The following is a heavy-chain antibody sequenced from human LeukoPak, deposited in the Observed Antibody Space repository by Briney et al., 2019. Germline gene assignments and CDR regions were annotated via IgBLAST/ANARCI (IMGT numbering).Heavy chain of an antibody. Sequence: PGGSLRLSCAASGFTVSSTYMSWVRQAPGKGLEWVSVIYSGGNIYYIDSVKGRFTISRDTSKNTLYLQMNSLRAEDTAVYYCARDGDGTFDYWGQGTLVTVSS. J-gene: IGHJ4*02. CDR1: GFTVSSTY. CDR2: IYSGGNI. V-gene: IGHV3-53*01. CDR3: ARDGDGTFDY. D-gene: IGHD3-10*01.